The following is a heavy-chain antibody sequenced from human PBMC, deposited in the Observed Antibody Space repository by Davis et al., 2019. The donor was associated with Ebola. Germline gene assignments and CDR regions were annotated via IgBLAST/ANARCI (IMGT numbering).Heavy chain of an antibody. D-gene: IGHD7-27*01. CDR3: ARDPPGEGMTRAFDI. J-gene: IGHJ3*02. CDR1: GGTFSSYA. CDR2: IIPIFGTA. Sequence: SVKVSCKASGGTFSSYAINWVRQAPGQGLEWMGGIIPIFGTANYAQKFQGRVTITADESTSTAYMELSSLRSEDTAVYYCARDPPGEGMTRAFDIWGQGTMVTVSS. V-gene: IGHV1-69*13.